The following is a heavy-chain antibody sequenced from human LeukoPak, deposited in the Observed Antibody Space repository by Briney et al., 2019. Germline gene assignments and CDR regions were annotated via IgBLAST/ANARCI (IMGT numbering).Heavy chain of an antibody. V-gene: IGHV3-30*03. CDR3: VRSRFTAYYHFYSMDV. CDR1: GFSFSSYW. CDR2: ISYDGSKK. Sequence: PGGSLRLSCAASGFSFSSYWRTWVRQAPGKGPEWVALISYDGSKKFYGDSVRGRFSISRDTSNNSLYLQMNSLRAQDTAIYYCVRSRFTAYYHFYSMDVWGKGTTVTISS. J-gene: IGHJ6*03.